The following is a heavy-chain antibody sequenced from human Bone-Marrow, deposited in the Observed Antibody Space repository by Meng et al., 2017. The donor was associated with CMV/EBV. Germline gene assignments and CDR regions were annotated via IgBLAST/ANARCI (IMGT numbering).Heavy chain of an antibody. CDR3: AKLYYDFWSGYEGLSFFDY. V-gene: IGHV1-18*01. Sequence: FISYGISWGRQAPGQGLERMGWISTYNGNTNYAQKLQGRVSMTTDTSTSTGYMELRSLRSDDTAVYYCAKLYYDFWSGYEGLSFFDYWGQGTLVTVSS. D-gene: IGHD3-3*01. CDR2: ISTYNGNT. J-gene: IGHJ4*02. CDR1: FISYG.